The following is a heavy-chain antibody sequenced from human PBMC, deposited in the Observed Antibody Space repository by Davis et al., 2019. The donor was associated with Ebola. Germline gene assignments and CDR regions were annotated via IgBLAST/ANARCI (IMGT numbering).Heavy chain of an antibody. CDR2: ISHSGHT. CDR1: TFDDYA. Sequence: TFDDYAMHWIRQPPGKGLEWIGNISHSGHTYYNPSLRSRLTISVDTSKNHFSLKLSSVTAADTAVYYCARGIAAAWWDWGQGTLVTVSS. V-gene: IGHV4-30-2*04. D-gene: IGHD6-13*01. CDR3: ARGIAAAWWD. J-gene: IGHJ4*02.